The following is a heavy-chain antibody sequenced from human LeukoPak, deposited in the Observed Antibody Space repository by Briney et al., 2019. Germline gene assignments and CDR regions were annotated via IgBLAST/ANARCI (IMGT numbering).Heavy chain of an antibody. CDR1: GGSISSYY. Sequence: PSETLSLTCTVSGGSISSYYWSWIRQPPGKGLEWIGYIYYSGSTNYNPSLKSRDTISVDTSKNQFSLKLSSVTAADTAVYYCAREVGYSSGYYYFDYWGQGTLVTVSS. V-gene: IGHV4-59*01. CDR2: IYYSGST. J-gene: IGHJ4*02. D-gene: IGHD6-19*01. CDR3: AREVGYSSGYYYFDY.